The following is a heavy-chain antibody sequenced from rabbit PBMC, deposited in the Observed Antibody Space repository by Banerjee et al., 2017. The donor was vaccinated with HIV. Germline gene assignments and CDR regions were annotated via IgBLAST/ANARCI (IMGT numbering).Heavy chain of an antibody. V-gene: IGHV1S40*01. D-gene: IGHD4-1*01. J-gene: IGHJ4*01. CDR2: IYGGSSGNT. CDR1: GLSFSGDYF. CDR3: ARDLAGVIGWNFGL. Sequence: QSLEESGGDLVKPGASLTLTCTASGLSFSGDYFMCWVRQAPGKGLEWIACIYGGSSGNTYYASWAKGRFTISKTSSTTVTLQMTSLTAADTATYFCARDLAGVIGWNFGLWGPGTLVTVS.